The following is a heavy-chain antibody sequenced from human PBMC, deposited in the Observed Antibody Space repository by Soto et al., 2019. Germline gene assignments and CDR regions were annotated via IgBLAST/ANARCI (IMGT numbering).Heavy chain of an antibody. CDR1: GYTFTSYG. D-gene: IGHD3-10*01. J-gene: IGHJ3*02. CDR3: ACVGLYSIRADAFDI. CDR2: ISAYNGNT. Sequence: QVQLVPYGAEVKKPGASVKVSGKASGYTFTSYGISWVRQAPVQGLEWMGWISAYNGNTNYAQKHQGSVTMTTNTSTRSDYRELSSLRSDDSAVDYCACVGLYSIRADAFDIWGQGTMVTVS. V-gene: IGHV1-18*01.